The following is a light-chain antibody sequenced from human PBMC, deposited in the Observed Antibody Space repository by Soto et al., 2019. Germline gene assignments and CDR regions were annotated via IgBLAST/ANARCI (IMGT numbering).Light chain of an antibody. CDR1: SSNIGSNT. CDR3: AAWDDSLL. V-gene: IGLV1-44*01. Sequence: QPVLTQPPSASGTPGQRVTISCSGSSSNIGSNTVNWYQQLPGTSPKLLIYSNNQRPSGVPDRFSGSKSGTSASLAISGLQSEDEADYYCAAWDDSLLFGGGTKLTFL. J-gene: IGLJ2*01. CDR2: SNN.